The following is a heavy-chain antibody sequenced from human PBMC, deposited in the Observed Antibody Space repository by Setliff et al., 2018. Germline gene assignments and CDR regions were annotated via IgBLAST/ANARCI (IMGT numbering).Heavy chain of an antibody. Sequence: SETLSLTCTVSGGSISSGGYYWSWIRQHPGKGLEWIGYIYYSGSTYYNPSLKSRVTISVDTSKNQFSLKLSSVTAAETAVYYCARRVTAAGGSFFYGWFDPWCQGTRVTVSS. CDR3: ARRVTAAGGSFFYGWFDP. J-gene: IGHJ5*02. D-gene: IGHD2-2*01. CDR2: IYYSGST. CDR1: GGSISSGGYY. V-gene: IGHV4-31*03.